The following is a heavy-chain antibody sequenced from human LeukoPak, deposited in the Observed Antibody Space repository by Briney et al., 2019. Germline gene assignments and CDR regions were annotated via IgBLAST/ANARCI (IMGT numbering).Heavy chain of an antibody. CDR1: GFTFSSYA. V-gene: IGHV3-30*04. D-gene: IGHD6-19*01. J-gene: IGHJ4*02. CDR3: ARAVYRSGGYYFDY. CDR2: ISYDGSDK. Sequence: GGSLRLSCAASGFTFSSYAMQWVRQAPGKGLEWVAVISYDGSDKNYADSVKGRFTISRDNSMDTLSLQMNSLRAEDTAVYYCARAVYRSGGYYFDYWARESWSPSPQ.